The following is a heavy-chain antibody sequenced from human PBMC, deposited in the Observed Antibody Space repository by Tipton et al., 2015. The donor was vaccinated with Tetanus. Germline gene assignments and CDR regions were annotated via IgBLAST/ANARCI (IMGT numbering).Heavy chain of an antibody. CDR2: ISYSGST. J-gene: IGHJ4*02. CDR3: VRGRGLGAYSYGFEY. D-gene: IGHD5-18*01. Sequence: TLSLTCTVSGASISSSRRFDCGWIRQPPGKGLEWIGTISYSGSTSYSPSLKSRVTMSVDTSRNQFSLNLTSVTAADTAVYYCVRGRGLGAYSYGFEYWGQGALVTVSS. V-gene: IGHV4-39*01. CDR1: GASISSSRRFD.